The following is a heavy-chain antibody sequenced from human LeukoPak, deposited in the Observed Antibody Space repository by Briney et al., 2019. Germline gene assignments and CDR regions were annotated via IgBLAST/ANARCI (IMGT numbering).Heavy chain of an antibody. J-gene: IGHJ6*02. Sequence: ASVKVSCKASGYTFTSYGISWVRQAPGQGLEWMGWISAYNGNTNYAQKLQGRVTMTTDTSTSTAYMELRSLRSDDTAVYYCAREYGDTNYYYYGMDVWGQRTTVTVSS. D-gene: IGHD4-17*01. CDR1: GYTFTSYG. CDR2: ISAYNGNT. CDR3: AREYGDTNYYYYGMDV. V-gene: IGHV1-18*01.